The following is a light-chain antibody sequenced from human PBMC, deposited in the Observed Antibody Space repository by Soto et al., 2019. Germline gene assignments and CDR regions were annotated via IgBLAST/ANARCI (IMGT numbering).Light chain of an antibody. Sequence: QSALTQPRSVSGSPGQSVTISCTGTSSDVGGYNYVSWYQQHPGKAPKLMIYDVSKRPSGVPDRFAGSKSGNRASLTISGLQAEDEADYCCCSYAGSYTVVFGGGTKVTVL. V-gene: IGLV2-11*01. CDR2: DVS. CDR3: CSYAGSYTVV. CDR1: SSDVGGYNY. J-gene: IGLJ2*01.